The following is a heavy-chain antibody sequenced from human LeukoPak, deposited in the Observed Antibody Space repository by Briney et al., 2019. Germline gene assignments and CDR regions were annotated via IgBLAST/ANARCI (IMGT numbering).Heavy chain of an antibody. D-gene: IGHD6-19*01. V-gene: IGHV3-53*01. CDR2: IYSGGTT. J-gene: IGHJ6*03. CDR3: ARGGGIAVAGSTYYMDV. CDR1: GFTVSGNY. Sequence: GGSLRLSCAVSGFTVSGNYMSWVRQAPGKGLEWVSLIYSGGTTYYADSVKGRFTISRDNSKNTLYLQMNSLRAEDTAVYYCARGGGIAVAGSTYYMDVWGKGTTVTVSS.